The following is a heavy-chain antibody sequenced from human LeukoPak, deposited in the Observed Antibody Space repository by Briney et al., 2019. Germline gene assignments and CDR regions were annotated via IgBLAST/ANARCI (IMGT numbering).Heavy chain of an antibody. D-gene: IGHD2-8*02. CDR1: GFTFSSYA. CDR3: ARPLAVSRYDAFDI. V-gene: IGHV3-30-3*01. J-gene: IGHJ3*02. Sequence: PGGSLRLSCAASGFTFSSYAMHWVRQAPGKGLEWVAVISYDGSNKYYADSVKGRFTISRDNAKNSLYLQMNSLRAEDTAVYYCARPLAVSRYDAFDIWGQGTMVTVSS. CDR2: ISYDGSNK.